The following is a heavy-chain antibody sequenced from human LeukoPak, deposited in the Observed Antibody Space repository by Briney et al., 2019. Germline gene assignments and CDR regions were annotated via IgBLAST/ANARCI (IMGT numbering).Heavy chain of an antibody. V-gene: IGHV1-69*04. D-gene: IGHD6-19*01. Sequence: ASVKVSCKASGGTFSSYAISWVRQAPGQGLEWMGRIIPILGIANYAQKFQGRVTITADKSTSTAYMELSSLRSEDTAVYYCARELSSSGLDYWGQGTLVTVSS. CDR3: ARELSSSGLDY. CDR1: GGTFSSYA. CDR2: IIPILGIA. J-gene: IGHJ4*02.